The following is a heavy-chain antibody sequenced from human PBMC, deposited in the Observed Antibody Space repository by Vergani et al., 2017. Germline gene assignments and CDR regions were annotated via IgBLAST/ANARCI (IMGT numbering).Heavy chain of an antibody. V-gene: IGHV1-2*02. CDR2: INPNSGGT. D-gene: IGHD2-2*01. CDR1: GYTFTGHY. Sequence: QVQLVQSGAEVKKPGASVKVSCKASGYTFTGHYMHWVRQAPGQGLEWMGWINPNSGGTNYAQKFQGRVTMTRDTSISTAYMELSRLRSDDTAVYYCARVPAARYYYYGMDVWGQGTTVTVSS. CDR3: ARVPAARYYYYGMDV. J-gene: IGHJ6*02.